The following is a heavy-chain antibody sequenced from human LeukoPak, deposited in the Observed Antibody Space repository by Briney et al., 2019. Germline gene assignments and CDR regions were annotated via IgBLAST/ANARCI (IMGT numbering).Heavy chain of an antibody. J-gene: IGHJ3*02. V-gene: IGHV1-18*01. D-gene: IGHD6-13*01. Sequence: GASVKVSCKASGYTFTMNGISWVRQAPGQGLEWMGWTSTYNDKTNYAQRLQGRVTMTTDTSTSTAYMELRSLRSDDTAVYYCAREGSGSSWSGAFDIWGQGTMVTVSS. CDR2: TSTYNDKT. CDR3: AREGSGSSWSGAFDI. CDR1: GYTFTMNG.